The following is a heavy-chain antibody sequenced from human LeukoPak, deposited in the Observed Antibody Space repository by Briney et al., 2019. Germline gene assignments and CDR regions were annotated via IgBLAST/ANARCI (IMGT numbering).Heavy chain of an antibody. CDR1: GYTFTGYY. J-gene: IGHJ4*02. CDR2: INPNSGGT. Sequence: ASVKVSCKASGYTFTGYYMHWVRQAPGQGLEWMGWINPNSGGTNYAQKFQGRVTMTRDTSISTARMELSRLRSDDTAVYYCARDSRPIFEWQQLGGDYWGQGTLVTVSS. CDR3: ARDSRPIFEWQQLGGDY. V-gene: IGHV1-2*02. D-gene: IGHD6-13*01.